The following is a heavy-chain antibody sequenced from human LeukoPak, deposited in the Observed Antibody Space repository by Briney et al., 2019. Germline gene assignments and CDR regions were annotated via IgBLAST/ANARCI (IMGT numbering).Heavy chain of an antibody. CDR2: ISGSGGSR. Sequence: GGSLRLSCAASGFTFSSYAMNWVRQAPGKGLEWVSGISGSGGSRYYADSVKGRFTISRDNSKNTLYLQMDRMRVEDSAVYYCVRDGDIVVVITFDYWGQGNLVTVSS. CDR3: VRDGDIVVVITFDY. J-gene: IGHJ4*02. V-gene: IGHV3-23*01. CDR1: GFTFSSYA. D-gene: IGHD3-22*01.